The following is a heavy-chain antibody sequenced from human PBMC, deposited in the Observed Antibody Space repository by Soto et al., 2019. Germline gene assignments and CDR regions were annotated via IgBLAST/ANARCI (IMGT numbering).Heavy chain of an antibody. D-gene: IGHD4-17*01. Sequence: PSETLSLTCTVFGGSISSYYWSWIRQPPGKGLEWIGYIYYSGSTNYNPSLKSRVTISVDTSKNQFSLKLSSVTAADTAVYYCARGPMDLYGDLDYWGQGTLVTVSS. CDR3: ARGPMDLYGDLDY. CDR1: GGSISSYY. J-gene: IGHJ4*02. CDR2: IYYSGST. V-gene: IGHV4-59*01.